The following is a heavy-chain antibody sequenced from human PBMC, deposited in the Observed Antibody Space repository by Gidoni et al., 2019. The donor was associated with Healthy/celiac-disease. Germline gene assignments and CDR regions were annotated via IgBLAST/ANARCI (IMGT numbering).Heavy chain of an antibody. Sequence: QVQLVESGGGVVQPGRSLRLSCAASGFTFSSYGMHWVRQAPGKGLEWVAVIWYDGSNKYYADSVKGRFTISRDNSKNTLYLQMNSLRAEDTAVYYCARDHEYSYGLYYYYYGMDVWGQGTTVTVSS. J-gene: IGHJ6*02. V-gene: IGHV3-33*01. CDR1: GFTFSSYG. D-gene: IGHD5-18*01. CDR3: ARDHEYSYGLYYYYYGMDV. CDR2: IWYDGSNK.